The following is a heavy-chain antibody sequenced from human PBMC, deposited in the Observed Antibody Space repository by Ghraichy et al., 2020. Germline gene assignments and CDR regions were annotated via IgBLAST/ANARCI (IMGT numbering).Heavy chain of an antibody. D-gene: IGHD2-8*01. CDR3: AKDRYCTSARCPLDY. J-gene: IGHJ4*02. Sequence: GGSELSCLFSVDTFTNYAMSWVRQAPGKGLEWVSSISSSGGDTYHAGSVKGRFTISRDNSRSTLFLQMNSLRAEDTAVYYCAKDRYCTSARCPLDYWGQGTLVTVSS. CDR1: VDTFTNYA. V-gene: IGHV3-23*01. CDR2: ISSSGGDT.